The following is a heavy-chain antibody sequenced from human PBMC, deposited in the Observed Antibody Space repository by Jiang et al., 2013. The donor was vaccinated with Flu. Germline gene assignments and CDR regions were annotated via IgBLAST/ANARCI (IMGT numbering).Heavy chain of an antibody. Sequence: GLVKPGGSLRLSCATSGFTFSDYYMNWIRQAPGKGLEWLSYISSSGSYTNYADSVKGRFTISRDNAKNSLYLLMNSLRAEDTAVYYCARRYCSGGSCYPMTFDYWGQGTLVTVSS. CDR2: ISSSGSYT. V-gene: IGHV3-11*06. CDR3: ARRYCSGGSCYPMTFDY. J-gene: IGHJ4*02. CDR1: GFTFSDYY. D-gene: IGHD2-15*01.